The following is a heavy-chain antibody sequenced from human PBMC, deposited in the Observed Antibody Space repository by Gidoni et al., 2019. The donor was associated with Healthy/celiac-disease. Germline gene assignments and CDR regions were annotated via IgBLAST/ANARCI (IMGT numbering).Heavy chain of an antibody. V-gene: IGHV2-5*02. CDR2: IYWDDDK. Sequence: QITLKESGPTLVKPTQTRTLTCTFAGLSRSTSGVGVGWIRQPPGKALEWLALIYWDDDKRYSPSLKSRLTITKDTSKNQVVLTMTNMDPVDTATYYCAHRTGYCSGGSCYLTGWFDPWGQGTLVTVSS. CDR1: GLSRSTSGVG. D-gene: IGHD2-15*01. J-gene: IGHJ5*02. CDR3: AHRTGYCSGGSCYLTGWFDP.